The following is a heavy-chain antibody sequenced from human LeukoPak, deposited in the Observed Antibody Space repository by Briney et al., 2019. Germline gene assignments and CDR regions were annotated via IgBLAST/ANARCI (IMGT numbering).Heavy chain of an antibody. J-gene: IGHJ4*02. CDR2: ISWDGGST. CDR1: AFTFDDYA. Sequence: VGSLRLSCAASAFTFDDYAVHWVRQAPGKGLEWVSLISWDGGSTYYADSVKGRFTISRDNSKNSLYLQMNSLRAEDTALYYCAKVHRPLSAPSNWNPAYCGQGTLVTVSS. CDR3: AKVHRPLSAPSNWNPAY. V-gene: IGHV3-43D*03. D-gene: IGHD1-1*01.